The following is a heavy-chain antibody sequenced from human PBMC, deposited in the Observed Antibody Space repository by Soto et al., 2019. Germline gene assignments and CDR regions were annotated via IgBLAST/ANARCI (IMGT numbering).Heavy chain of an antibody. D-gene: IGHD1-26*01. Sequence: GGSLRLSCAASGFTFSSYWMHWVRQAPGKGLVWVSRINSDGSSTSYADSVKGRFTISRDNAKNTLYLQMNSLRDEDTAVYYCARAFSFPSGSLYYYYYGMDVWGQGTTVTVSS. J-gene: IGHJ6*02. CDR1: GFTFSSYW. V-gene: IGHV3-74*01. CDR3: ARAFSFPSGSLYYYYYGMDV. CDR2: INSDGSST.